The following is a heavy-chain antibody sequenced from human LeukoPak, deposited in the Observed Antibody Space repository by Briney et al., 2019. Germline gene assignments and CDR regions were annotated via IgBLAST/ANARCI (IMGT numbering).Heavy chain of an antibody. CDR3: ARRMATIYFDY. Sequence: GESLRLSCAASGFTVSSNYMSWVRQAPGKGLEWVSLTYSDGSTYYADSVKGRFTISRDNAKNSLYLQTNSLRAEDTAVYYCARRMATIYFDYWGQGTLVTVSS. V-gene: IGHV3-53*01. D-gene: IGHD5-24*01. J-gene: IGHJ4*02. CDR2: TYSDGST. CDR1: GFTVSSNY.